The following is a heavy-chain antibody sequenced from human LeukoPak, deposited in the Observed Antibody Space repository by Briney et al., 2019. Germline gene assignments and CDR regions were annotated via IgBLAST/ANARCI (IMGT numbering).Heavy chain of an antibody. D-gene: IGHD3-22*01. CDR1: GFTFSRFW. CDR3: AEVVVGY. Sequence: GGSLRLSRAASGFTFSRFWMSWVRQAPGKGLEWVANIKTDGSEKYYVDSVKGRFTISRDNAKNSLYLQMNSLRAEDTAVYYCAEVVVGYWGQGTLVTVSS. J-gene: IGHJ4*02. CDR2: IKTDGSEK. V-gene: IGHV3-7*05.